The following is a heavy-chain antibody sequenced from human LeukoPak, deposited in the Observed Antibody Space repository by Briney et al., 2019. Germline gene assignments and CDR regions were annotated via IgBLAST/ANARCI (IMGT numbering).Heavy chain of an antibody. CDR3: ARDVVDGDAFDI. Sequence: SETLSLTCTVSGVSVSSGSYYWSWIRQPPGKGLEWIGYIYYSGSTNYNPSLKSRVTISVDTSKNQFSLKLSSVTAADTAVYYCARDVVDGDAFDIWGQGTMVTVSP. D-gene: IGHD2-15*01. J-gene: IGHJ3*02. CDR2: IYYSGST. V-gene: IGHV4-61*01. CDR1: GVSVSSGSYY.